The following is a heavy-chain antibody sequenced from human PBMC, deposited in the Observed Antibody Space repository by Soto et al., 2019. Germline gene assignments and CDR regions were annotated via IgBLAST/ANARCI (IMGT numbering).Heavy chain of an antibody. D-gene: IGHD5-18*01. Sequence: GGSLRLSCAASGFTFSSYGMSWVRQAPGEGLEWVSGISGSGGSTYYADSVKGRFTISRDNSKNTLYLQMYSLRAEDTAVYYCAKTGPGSSYGYYFSSWGQGTLGTVS. J-gene: IGHJ4*02. CDR1: GFTFSSYG. CDR2: ISGSGGST. CDR3: AKTGPGSSYGYYFSS. V-gene: IGHV3-23*01.